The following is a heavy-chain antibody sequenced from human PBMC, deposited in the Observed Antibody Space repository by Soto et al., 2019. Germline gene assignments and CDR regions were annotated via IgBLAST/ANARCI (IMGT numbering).Heavy chain of an antibody. V-gene: IGHV3-21*01. J-gene: IGHJ4*02. CDR1: GFTFSSYS. Sequence: GGSLRLSCAASGFTFSSYSMNWVRQAPGKGLEWVSSISSSSSYIYYADSVKGRFTISRDNAKNSLYLQMNSLRAEDTAVYYCARDRSSGYDFSRDYWGQGTLVTVSS. D-gene: IGHD5-12*01. CDR3: ARDRSSGYDFSRDY. CDR2: ISSSSSYI.